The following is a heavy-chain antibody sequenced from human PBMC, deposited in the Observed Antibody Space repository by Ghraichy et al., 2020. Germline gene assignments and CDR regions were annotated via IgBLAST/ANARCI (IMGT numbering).Heavy chain of an antibody. J-gene: IGHJ4*02. CDR1: GFSFSDSS. Sequence: GGSLRLSCAGSGFSFSDSSMTWIRQAPGKGLEWVSYISITSNTIHYADSVKGRFTISRDNAKNSLYLQMNSLTAEDTAVYYCARGRGYFDFWGQGTLVTSSS. V-gene: IGHV3-11*04. CDR3: ARGRGYFDF. D-gene: IGHD5-12*01. CDR2: ISITSNTI.